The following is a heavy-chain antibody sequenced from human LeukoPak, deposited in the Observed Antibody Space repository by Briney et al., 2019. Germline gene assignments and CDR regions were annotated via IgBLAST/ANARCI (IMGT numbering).Heavy chain of an antibody. V-gene: IGHV4-4*02. CDR2: IYHSGST. CDR3: ARDLNGDYVFDP. D-gene: IGHD4-17*01. CDR1: GGSISSSNW. Sequence: PSGTLSLTCAVSGGSISSSNWWSWVRQPPGKGLEWIGEIYHSGSTNYNPSLKSRVTISVDTSKNQFSLKLSSVTAADTAVYYCARDLNGDYVFDPWGQGTLVTVSS. J-gene: IGHJ5*02.